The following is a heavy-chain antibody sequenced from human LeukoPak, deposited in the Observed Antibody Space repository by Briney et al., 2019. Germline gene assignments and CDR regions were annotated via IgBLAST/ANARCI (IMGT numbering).Heavy chain of an antibody. CDR3: ARLGILGVVIQT. V-gene: IGHV4-59*11. D-gene: IGHD3-3*01. J-gene: IGHJ5*02. Sequence: SETLSLTCTVSGGSISSHYWSWIRQPPGKGLEWIGYIYYSGSTNYNPSLKSRVTISVDTSKNQFSLKLSSVTAADTAVYYCARLGILGVVIQTWGQGTLVTVSS. CDR2: IYYSGST. CDR1: GGSISSHY.